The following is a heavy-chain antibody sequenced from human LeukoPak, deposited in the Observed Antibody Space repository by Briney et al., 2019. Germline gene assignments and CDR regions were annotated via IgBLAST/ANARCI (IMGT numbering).Heavy chain of an antibody. D-gene: IGHD6-13*01. V-gene: IGHV1-46*01. CDR3: ARDSRWSTARWVRAAAGNHWFDP. CDR2: INPSGGST. CDR1: GYTFTSYY. J-gene: IGHJ5*02. Sequence: ASVKVSCKASGYTFTSYYMHWVRQAPGQGLEWMGIINPSGGSTSYAQKFQGRVTMTRDTSTSTVYMELSSLRSEDTAVYYCARDSRWSTARWVRAAAGNHWFDPWGQGTLVTVSS.